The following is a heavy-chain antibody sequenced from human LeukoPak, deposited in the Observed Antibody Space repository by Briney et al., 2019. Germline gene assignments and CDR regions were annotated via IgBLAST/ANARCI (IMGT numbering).Heavy chain of an antibody. CDR1: GFTVSSNY. CDR2: ISGSGDST. J-gene: IGHJ4*02. CDR3: AKYYYDGTGSNLFDY. Sequence: GGSLRLSCAASGFTVSSNYMSWVRQAPGKGLEWVSAISGSGDSTFYADSVKGRFTISRDNSKNTLYLQMSSLRAEDRAVYYCAKYYYDGTGSNLFDYWGQGTLVTVSS. V-gene: IGHV3-23*01. D-gene: IGHD3-22*01.